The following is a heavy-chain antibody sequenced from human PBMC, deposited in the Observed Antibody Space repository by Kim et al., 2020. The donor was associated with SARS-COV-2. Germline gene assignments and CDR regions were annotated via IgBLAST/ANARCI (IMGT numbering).Heavy chain of an antibody. V-gene: IGHV3-48*04. Sequence: GGSLRLSCAASGFTFSSYSMNWVRQAPGKGLEWISYIRYSGTVIYYADSVKGRFTISRDNAKNSLYLQMNSLRAEDTAVYYCARVPPGSESYYDFDIWG. CDR3: ARVPPGSESYYDFDI. J-gene: IGHJ3*02. CDR1: GFTFSSYS. CDR2: IRYSGTVI. D-gene: IGHD1-26*01.